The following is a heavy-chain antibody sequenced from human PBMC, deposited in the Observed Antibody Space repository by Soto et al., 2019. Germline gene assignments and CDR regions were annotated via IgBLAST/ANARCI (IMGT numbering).Heavy chain of an antibody. CDR3: SRIVATSYYYYYMDV. CDR1: GFTSSSYA. Sequence: GVPLRVSCAASGFTSSSYAVNWVSQAPGKGLEWVSYISSDSRYIYHGDSGKGRFTISRDNARNSVYLQMNSLRDEDTAVYYCSRIVATSYYYYYMDVWGKGTTVTVSS. D-gene: IGHD5-12*01. J-gene: IGHJ6*03. V-gene: IGHV3-21*04. CDR2: ISSDSRYI.